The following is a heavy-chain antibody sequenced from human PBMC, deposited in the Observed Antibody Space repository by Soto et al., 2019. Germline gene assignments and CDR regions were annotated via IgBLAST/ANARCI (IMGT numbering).Heavy chain of an antibody. Sequence: QVQLQQWGAGLLKPSETLSLTCAVYGGSFSGYYWSWIRQPPGKGLEWIGEINHSGSTNYNPSLKSRVTISLDTSKKQLSLRPRSVTAAGTAAYYWARGPLDGNDFWRRYHQSRYYFDCWGQGCLVT. J-gene: IGHJ4*02. D-gene: IGHD3-3*01. CDR3: ARGPLDGNDFWRRYHQSRYYFDC. CDR1: GGSFSGYY. CDR2: INHSGST. V-gene: IGHV4-34*01.